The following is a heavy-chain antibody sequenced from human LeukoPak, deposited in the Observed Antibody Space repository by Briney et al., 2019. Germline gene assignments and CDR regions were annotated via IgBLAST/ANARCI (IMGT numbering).Heavy chain of an antibody. CDR2: ISGSGGST. CDR1: GFTFSSYA. D-gene: IGHD3-22*01. CDR3: ARDFTMIVVVAPNH. J-gene: IGHJ5*02. V-gene: IGHV3-23*01. Sequence: GGSLRLSCAASGFTFSSYAMSWVRQAPGKGLEWVSAISGSGGSTYYADSVMGRFTISRGNSKNTLYLQMNSLRAEDTAVYYCARDFTMIVVVAPNHWGQGTLVTVSS.